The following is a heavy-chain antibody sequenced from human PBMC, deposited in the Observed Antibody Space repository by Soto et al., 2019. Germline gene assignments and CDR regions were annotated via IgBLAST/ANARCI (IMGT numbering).Heavy chain of an antibody. CDR3: ARQSRIAAAATYYYYGMDV. V-gene: IGHV4-39*01. Sequence: PSETLSLTCTVSGGSISSSSYYWGWIRQPPGKGLEWIGSIYYSGSTYYNPSLKSRVTISVDTSKNQFSLKLSSVTAADTAVYYCARQSRIAAAATYYYYGMDVWGQGTTVTVSS. J-gene: IGHJ6*02. CDR2: IYYSGST. D-gene: IGHD6-13*01. CDR1: GGSISSSSYY.